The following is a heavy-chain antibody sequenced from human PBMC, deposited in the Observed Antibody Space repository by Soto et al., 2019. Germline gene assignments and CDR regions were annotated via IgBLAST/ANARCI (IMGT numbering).Heavy chain of an antibody. CDR2: IKQDGSEK. D-gene: IGHD3-22*01. J-gene: IGHJ4*02. Sequence: GGSLRLSCAASGFTFSSDWMSWVRQAPGKGLEWVANIKQDGSEKYYVDSVKGRFTISRDNAKNSLYLQMNSLRAEDTAVYYCARVTYYYDSSGPATGCFDYWGQGTLVTVSS. V-gene: IGHV3-7*05. CDR1: GFTFSSDW. CDR3: ARVTYYYDSSGPATGCFDY.